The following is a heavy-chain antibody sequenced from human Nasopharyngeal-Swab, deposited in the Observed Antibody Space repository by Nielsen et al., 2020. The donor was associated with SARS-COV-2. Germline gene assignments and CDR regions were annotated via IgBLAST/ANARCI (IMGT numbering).Heavy chain of an antibody. CDR2: ISPSGDST. Sequence: WIRQPPGKGLQWVSSISPSGDSTYNADSVKGRFTLLRDTSVNTLYLQMNSLRAEDTAVYYCAKGRGSYYYYMDVWGKGTTGTVSS. CDR3: AKGRGSYYYYMDV. V-gene: IGHV3-23*01. D-gene: IGHD3-10*01. J-gene: IGHJ6*03.